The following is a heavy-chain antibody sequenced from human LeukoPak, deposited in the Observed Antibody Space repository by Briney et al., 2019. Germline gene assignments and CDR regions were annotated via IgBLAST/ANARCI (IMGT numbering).Heavy chain of an antibody. J-gene: IGHJ4*02. Sequence: PAGTLRLSCAASGCTFSNYWRHWVRQAPGKGLVWVSRINSDGSTTRYAGSVKGRFTISRDNAKNTLFLQMNSLRAEDTAVYYCASALGGQGGHWGQGTLVSVSS. CDR2: INSDGSTT. CDR1: GCTFSNYW. D-gene: IGHD1-26*01. V-gene: IGHV3-74*01. CDR3: ASALGGQGGH.